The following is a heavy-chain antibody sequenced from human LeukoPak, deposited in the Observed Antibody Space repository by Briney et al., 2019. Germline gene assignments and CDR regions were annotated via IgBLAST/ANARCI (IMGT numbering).Heavy chain of an antibody. CDR1: GFTFSSYG. J-gene: IGHJ6*02. CDR2: ISYDGSNK. Sequence: GGSLRLSCAASGFTFSSYGMHWVRQAPGKGLEWVAVISYDGSNKYYADSVKGRFTISRDNAKNSLYLQMNSLRAEDTALYYCAKDLTSNYYYGMDVWGQGTTVTVSS. CDR3: AKDLTSNYYYGMDV. V-gene: IGHV3-30*18. D-gene: IGHD3-9*01.